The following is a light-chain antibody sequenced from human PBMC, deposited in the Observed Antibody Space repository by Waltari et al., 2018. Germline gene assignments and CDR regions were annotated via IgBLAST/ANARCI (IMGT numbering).Light chain of an antibody. Sequence: SSELTQDHAVSVALGQTVRITCQGDSLRSYSVSWYQQKPGQAPILVIYDKDNRPSGIPDRFSGSNSGDTASLTITGAQAEDEADYYCNSRDRTGDHLFGGGTHMTVL. CDR2: DKD. V-gene: IGLV3-19*01. CDR3: NSRDRTGDHL. J-gene: IGLJ3*02. CDR1: SLRSYS.